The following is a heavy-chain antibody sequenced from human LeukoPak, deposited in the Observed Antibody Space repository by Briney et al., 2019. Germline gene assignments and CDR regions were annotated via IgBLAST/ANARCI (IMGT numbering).Heavy chain of an antibody. D-gene: IGHD1-26*01. V-gene: IGHV3-30*04. CDR1: GFTFSSYA. CDR3: ARDYSGSPYYGMDV. CDR2: ISYDGSNK. Sequence: GGSLRLSCAASGFTFSSYAMHWVRQAPGKGLEWVAVISYDGSNKYYADSVKGRFTISRDNSKNTLHLQMNSLRAEGTAVYYCARDYSGSPYYGMDVWGQGTTVTVSS. J-gene: IGHJ6*02.